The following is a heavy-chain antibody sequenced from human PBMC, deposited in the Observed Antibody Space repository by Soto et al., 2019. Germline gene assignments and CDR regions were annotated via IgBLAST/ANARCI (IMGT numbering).Heavy chain of an antibody. Sequence: EVQLVESGGGLVKPGGYLSLSCAASGFTFSSYSMNWVRQAPGKGLEWVSSISSSSSYIYYADSVKGRFTISRDNAKNSLYLQMNSLRAEDTAVYYCARGMRGVYDDQDYWCQGTLVTVSS. D-gene: IGHD5-12*01. CDR2: ISSSSSYI. J-gene: IGHJ4*02. CDR3: ARGMRGVYDDQDY. CDR1: GFTFSSYS. V-gene: IGHV3-21*01.